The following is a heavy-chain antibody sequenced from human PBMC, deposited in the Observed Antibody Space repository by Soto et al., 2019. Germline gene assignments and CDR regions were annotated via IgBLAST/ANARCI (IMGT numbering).Heavy chain of an antibody. V-gene: IGHV4-59*01. Sequence: SETLSLTCTVSGGSISSYYWSWIRQPPGKGLEWIGYIYYSGSTNYNPSLKSRVTISVDTSKNQFSLKLSSVTAADTAVYYCARDGCSGGSCYESNWFDPWGQGTLVTVSS. D-gene: IGHD2-15*01. CDR3: ARDGCSGGSCYESNWFDP. J-gene: IGHJ5*02. CDR2: IYYSGST. CDR1: GGSISSYY.